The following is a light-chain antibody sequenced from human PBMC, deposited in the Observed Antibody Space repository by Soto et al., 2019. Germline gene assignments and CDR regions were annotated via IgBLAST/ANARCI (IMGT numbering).Light chain of an antibody. CDR3: QQYESFSPYT. CDR2: DAS. J-gene: IGKJ2*01. Sequence: DIQMTQSPSTLSAFVGDRVTITCRASQSVSSSLAWYQQKPGKAPKPLIYDASTLESGAPSRFSGSGYGTEFTLTINSLQPGDFATYYCQQYESFSPYTFGQGTRLEI. CDR1: QSVSSS. V-gene: IGKV1-5*01.